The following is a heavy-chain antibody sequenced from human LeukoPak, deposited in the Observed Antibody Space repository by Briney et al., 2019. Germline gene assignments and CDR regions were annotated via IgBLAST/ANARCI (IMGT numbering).Heavy chain of an antibody. CDR1: GGTFTSYA. CDR3: ATPPARSYFDWLPFDY. J-gene: IGHJ4*02. Sequence: APSVTVSCKASGGTFTSYAISWVRQAPGQGLEWMGGIIPIFGTANYAQKFQGRVTITADKSTSTAYMELSSLRSEDTAVYYCATPPARSYFDWLPFDYWGQGTLVTVSS. V-gene: IGHV1-69*06. D-gene: IGHD3-9*01. CDR2: IIPIFGTA.